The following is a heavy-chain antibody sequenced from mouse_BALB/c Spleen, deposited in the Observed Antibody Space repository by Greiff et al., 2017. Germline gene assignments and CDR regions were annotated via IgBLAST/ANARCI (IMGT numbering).Heavy chain of an antibody. CDR1: GFSLTSYG. CDR3: ARDGGLGRGFAY. V-gene: IGHV2-9*02. J-gene: IGHJ3*01. D-gene: IGHD4-1*01. CDR2: IWAGGST. Sequence: VKVVESGPGLVAPSQSLSITCTVSGFSLTSYGVHWVRQPPGKGLEWLGVIWAGGSTNYNSALMSRLSISKDNSKSQVFLKMNSLQTDDTAMYYCARDGGLGRGFAYWGQGTLVTVSA.